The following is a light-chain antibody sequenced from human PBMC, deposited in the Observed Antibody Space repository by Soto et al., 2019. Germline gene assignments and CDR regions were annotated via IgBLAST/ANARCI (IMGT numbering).Light chain of an antibody. J-gene: IGLJ2*01. CDR2: EVS. Sequence: QSVLTQPASVSGSPGQSITISCTGTSSDVGGYNYVSWYQQHPGKAPKLMIYEVSNRPSGVSNRFSGSKSDNTASLTISGLQAEDEADDYCSSYTSSSTRDVVFGGGTKLTVL. CDR3: SSYTSSSTRDVV. V-gene: IGLV2-14*01. CDR1: SSDVGGYNY.